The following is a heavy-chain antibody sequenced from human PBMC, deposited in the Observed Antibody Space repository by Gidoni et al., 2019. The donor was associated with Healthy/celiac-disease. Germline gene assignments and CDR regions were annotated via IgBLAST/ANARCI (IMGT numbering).Heavy chain of an antibody. V-gene: IGHV3-23*01. D-gene: IGHD3-9*01. Sequence: EVQLFESGGGLVQPGGSLRLSCAASGFTFSSYAMSWVRQAPGKGLEWVSAISGSGGSTYYADSVKGRFTISRDNSKNTLYLQMNSLRAEDTAVYYCAGLLTGYYLFDYWGQGTLVTVSS. CDR1: GFTFSSYA. CDR2: ISGSGGST. J-gene: IGHJ4*02. CDR3: AGLLTGYYLFDY.